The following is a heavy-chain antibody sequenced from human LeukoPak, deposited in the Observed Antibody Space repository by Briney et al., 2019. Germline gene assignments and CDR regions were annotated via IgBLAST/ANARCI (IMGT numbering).Heavy chain of an antibody. CDR3: AREPGEAVAGTSVHYYYGMDV. Sequence: ASVTVSCKASGYTFTSYYMHWVRQAPGQGLEWMGIINPSGGSTSYAQKFQGRVTMTRDTSTSTVYMELSSLRSEDTAVYYCAREPGEAVAGTSVHYYYGMDVWGQGTTVTVSS. V-gene: IGHV1-46*01. D-gene: IGHD6-19*01. CDR1: GYTFTSYY. J-gene: IGHJ6*02. CDR2: INPSGGST.